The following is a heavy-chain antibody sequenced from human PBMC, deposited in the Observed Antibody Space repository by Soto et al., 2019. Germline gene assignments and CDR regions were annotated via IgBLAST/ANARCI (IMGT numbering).Heavy chain of an antibody. Sequence: GGSLRLSCAASGFTFSSYAMHWVRQAPGKGLEWVAVISYDGSNKYYADSVKGRFTISRDNSKNTLYLQMNSLRAEDTAVYYRARDFDLNWYFDLWGRGTLVTVSS. J-gene: IGHJ2*01. V-gene: IGHV3-30*04. CDR2: ISYDGSNK. CDR1: GFTFSSYA. CDR3: ARDFDLNWYFDL.